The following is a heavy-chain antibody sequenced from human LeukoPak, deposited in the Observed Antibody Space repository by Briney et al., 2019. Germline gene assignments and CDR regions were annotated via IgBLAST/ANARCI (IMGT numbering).Heavy chain of an antibody. V-gene: IGHV4-4*09. CDR1: GGSISSYY. Sequence: SETLSLTCTVSGGSISSYYWSWIRQPPGKGLEWIGYIYTSGSTNYNPSLKSRVTISVDTSKNQFSLKLSSVTAADTAVYYCARQDEDIVVVPAAQYYYYYMDVWGKGTTVTVSS. CDR3: ARQDEDIVVVPAAQYYYYYMDV. J-gene: IGHJ6*03. CDR2: IYTSGST. D-gene: IGHD2-2*01.